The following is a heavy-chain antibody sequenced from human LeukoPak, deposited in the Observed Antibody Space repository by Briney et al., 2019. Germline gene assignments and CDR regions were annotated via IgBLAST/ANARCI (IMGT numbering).Heavy chain of an antibody. J-gene: IGHJ3*02. Sequence: PSETLSLTCAVYVGYFSGYYGSSIRQPPGKGLEWIGEINHSGSTNYNPSLKSRVTISVDTSKNQYSLKLSSVTAADTAVHCCARASSIRRMIVVVKDAFDIWGQGTMVTVSS. CDR1: VGYFSGYY. CDR3: ARASSIRRMIVVVKDAFDI. CDR2: INHSGST. D-gene: IGHD3-22*01. V-gene: IGHV4-34*01.